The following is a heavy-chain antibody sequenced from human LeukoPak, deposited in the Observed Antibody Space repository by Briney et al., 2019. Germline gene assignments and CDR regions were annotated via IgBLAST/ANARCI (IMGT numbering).Heavy chain of an antibody. CDR2: IYSSGST. Sequence: SETLSLTCTVSGGSISSYYWSWFRQPPGKGLHWIGRIYSSGSTNYNPSLKSRVTMSVDTSKNQFSLRLSSVTAADTAVYYCARDLGFWSGPDYWGQGTLVTVSS. D-gene: IGHD3-3*01. J-gene: IGHJ4*02. CDR3: ARDLGFWSGPDY. V-gene: IGHV4-4*07. CDR1: GGSISSYY.